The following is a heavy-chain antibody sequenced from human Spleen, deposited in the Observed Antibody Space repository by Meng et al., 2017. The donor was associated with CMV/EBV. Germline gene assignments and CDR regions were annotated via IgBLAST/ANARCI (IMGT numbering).Heavy chain of an antibody. CDR2: IRYDGNNK. J-gene: IGHJ4*02. D-gene: IGHD6-6*01. CDR3: AKGEYNSPSLLDG. Sequence: GGSLRLSCAASGFTFSSYSMNWVRQAPGKGLEWVTFIRYDGNNKYYADSVKGRFTITRDNSKNTLHLHMNSLRPEDTAVYYCAKGEYNSPSLLDGWGQGTLVTVSS. V-gene: IGHV3-30*02. CDR1: GFTFSSYS.